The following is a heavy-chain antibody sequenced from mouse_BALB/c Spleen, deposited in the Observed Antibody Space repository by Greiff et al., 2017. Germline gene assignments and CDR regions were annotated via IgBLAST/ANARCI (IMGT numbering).Heavy chain of an antibody. Sequence: VESGGGLVKPGGSLKLSCAASGFTFSDYYMYWVRQTPEKRLEWVATISDGGSYTYYPDSVKGRFTISRDNAKNNLYLQMSSLKSEDTAMYYCARDDGWFAYWGQGTLVTVSA. CDR2: ISDGGSYT. CDR3: ARDDGWFAY. CDR1: GFTFSDYY. V-gene: IGHV5-4*02. D-gene: IGHD1-1*01. J-gene: IGHJ3*01.